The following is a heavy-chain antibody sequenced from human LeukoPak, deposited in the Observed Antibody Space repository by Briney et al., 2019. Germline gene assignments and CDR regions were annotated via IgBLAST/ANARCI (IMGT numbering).Heavy chain of an antibody. CDR1: GGSISSYY. D-gene: IGHD6-13*01. CDR3: ARGNYLWYSSSWYGDPFDY. CDR2: IYYSGST. J-gene: IGHJ4*02. Sequence: SETLSLTCTVSGGSISSYYWSWIRQPPGKRLEWMGYIYYSGSTNYNPSLKSRLTISVDTSKNQFSLKLSSVTAADTAPYYCARGNYLWYSSSWYGDPFDYWGQGTLVTVSS. V-gene: IGHV4-59*01.